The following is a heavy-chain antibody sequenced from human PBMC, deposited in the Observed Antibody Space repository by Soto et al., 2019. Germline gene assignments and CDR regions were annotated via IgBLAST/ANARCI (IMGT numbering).Heavy chain of an antibody. V-gene: IGHV4-39*01. J-gene: IGHJ6*02. CDR1: GGSISSSSYY. CDR2: IYYSGST. CDR3: ATSSLRYYYGMDV. D-gene: IGHD2-2*01. Sequence: QLQLQESGPGLVKPSETLSLTCTVSGGSISSSSYYWGWIRQPPGKGLEWIGSIYYSGSTYYTPSLESRLTISVDTSKNQFSLKLSSVTAADTVVYYCATSSLRYYYGMDVWGQGTTVTVS.